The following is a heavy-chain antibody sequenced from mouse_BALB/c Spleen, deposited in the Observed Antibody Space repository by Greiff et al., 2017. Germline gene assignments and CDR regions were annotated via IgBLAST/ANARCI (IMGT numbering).Heavy chain of an antibody. CDR1: GFAFSSYD. V-gene: IGHV5-12-1*01. CDR2: ISSGGGST. Sequence: EVKLVESGGGLVKPGGSLKLSCAASGFAFSSYDMSWVRQTPEKRLEWVAYISSGGGSTYYPDTVKGRFTISRDNAKNTLYLQMSSLKSEDTAIYYCARRGGDYWGQGTTLAVSS. CDR3: ARRGGDY. J-gene: IGHJ2*01.